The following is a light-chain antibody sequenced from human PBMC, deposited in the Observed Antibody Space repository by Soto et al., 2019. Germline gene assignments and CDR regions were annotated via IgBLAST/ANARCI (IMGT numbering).Light chain of an antibody. J-gene: IGKJ2*01. V-gene: IGKV3-20*01. Sequence: EIVLTQSPGTLSLSPGETATPSCRAGQSVSISFLGWYHQNPGQAPRLLIYGASSRATGIPDRFSGSGSGTDFTLTISRLEPEDFAVYYCQQRRSSPHTFGQGTKLEIK. CDR2: GAS. CDR3: QQRRSSPHT. CDR1: QSVSISF.